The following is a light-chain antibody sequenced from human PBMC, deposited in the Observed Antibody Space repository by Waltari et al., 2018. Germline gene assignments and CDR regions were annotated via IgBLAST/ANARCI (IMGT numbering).Light chain of an antibody. V-gene: IGLV1-44*01. Sequence: QSVLTQPPSASGTPGQLVSISCSGRSSNLGKNTINWYQQVPGRAPKPLSYSNDQRPSGVPDRFSGSKSGTSGSLAISGLQSEDEADYYCAAWDDSLNGWVFGGGTKLTVL. J-gene: IGLJ3*02. CDR3: AAWDDSLNGWV. CDR1: SSNLGKNT. CDR2: SND.